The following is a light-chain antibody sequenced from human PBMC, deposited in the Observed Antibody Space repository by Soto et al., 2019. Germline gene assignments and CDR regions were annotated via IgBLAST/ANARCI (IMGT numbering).Light chain of an antibody. CDR1: QSISDT. CDR2: SAS. V-gene: IGKV3-15*01. Sequence: ETVMKHSPATLSVSPCGRATLSFSASQSISDTLAWYQQKPGQAPRLLIYSASRGATGFPARFSGSGSGTDFTLTISSLQSEDFAVYYCQQYNNWPWTFGQGTKVDIK. CDR3: QQYNNWPWT. J-gene: IGKJ1*01.